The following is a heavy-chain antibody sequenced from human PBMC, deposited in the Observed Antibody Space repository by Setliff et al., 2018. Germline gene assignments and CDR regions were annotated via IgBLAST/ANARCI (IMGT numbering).Heavy chain of an antibody. CDR2: IFYSGTT. CDR3: ARGHPNSSRSSLVY. J-gene: IGHJ4*02. D-gene: IGHD6-6*01. V-gene: IGHV4-59*01. CDR1: DGSLSTYY. Sequence: SETLSLTCTVSDGSLSTYYWSWIRQPPGKELEWIGFIFYSGTTNYNPSLKSRVTISVDTSKNQFSLKLTSVTAADTAVYYCARGHPNSSRSSLVYWGQGTLVTVSS.